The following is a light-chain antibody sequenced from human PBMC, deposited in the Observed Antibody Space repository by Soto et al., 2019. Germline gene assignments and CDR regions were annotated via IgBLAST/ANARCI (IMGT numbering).Light chain of an antibody. J-gene: IGKJ1*01. CDR2: GAS. V-gene: IGKV3-20*01. Sequence: EIVLTQSPGTLSLSPGERATLSCRASQIVSSSYLAWYHQNRGQAPRLLIYGASSRAPGIPDRFGGSGSGTDFNLTISRLEPEDFAVYYCQQYGSSRWTFGKGTKVEIK. CDR1: QIVSSSY. CDR3: QQYGSSRWT.